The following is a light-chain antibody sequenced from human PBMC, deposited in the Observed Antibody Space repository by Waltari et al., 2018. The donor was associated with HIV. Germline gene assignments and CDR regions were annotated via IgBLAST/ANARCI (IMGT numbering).Light chain of an antibody. J-gene: IGLJ2*01. CDR3: CSYASSTTLDV. Sequence: QSALTQPASVSGSPGQSITISCTGTSSDVGGYNYVHWYQQHPGKAPKLLIYEVSNRPSGISNRFSGSKSGNTASLTISGLQAEDEADYYCCSYASSTTLDVFGGGTKLTVL. V-gene: IGLV2-14*01. CDR2: EVS. CDR1: SSDVGGYNY.